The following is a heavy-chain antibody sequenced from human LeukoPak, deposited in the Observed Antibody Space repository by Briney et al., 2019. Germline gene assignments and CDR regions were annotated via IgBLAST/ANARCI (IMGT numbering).Heavy chain of an antibody. CDR2: IYYSGST. Sequence: SETLSLTCTVSGGSISSYYWSWIRQPPGKGLEWTGYIYYSGSTNYNPSLKSRVTISVDTSKNQFSLKLSSVTAADTAVYYCARTGNDSSGYYYRLDYWGQGTLVTVSS. V-gene: IGHV4-59*01. D-gene: IGHD3-22*01. J-gene: IGHJ4*02. CDR1: GGSISSYY. CDR3: ARTGNDSSGYYYRLDY.